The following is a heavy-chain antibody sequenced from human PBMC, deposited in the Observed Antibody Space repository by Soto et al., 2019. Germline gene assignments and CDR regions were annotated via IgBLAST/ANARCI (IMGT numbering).Heavy chain of an antibody. CDR1: GFSISSHW. V-gene: IGHV3-74*01. CDR2: INSDGSSI. Sequence: PGGSLRLSCAASGFSISSHWMHWVRQAPGKGLVWVSRINSDGSSISYAASVKGRFTISRDHAKNTLYLQMNSLRAEDTAMYCCAREVPSAALPPSSLMDVWGQGTTVTVSS. CDR3: AREVPSAALPPSSLMDV. J-gene: IGHJ6*02. D-gene: IGHD2-2*01.